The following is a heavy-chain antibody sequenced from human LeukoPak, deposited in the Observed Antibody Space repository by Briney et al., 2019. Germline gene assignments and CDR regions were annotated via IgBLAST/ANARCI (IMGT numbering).Heavy chain of an antibody. Sequence: ASVKVSCKASGYTFTGYYMHWVRQAPGQGLEWMGWINPNSGGTNYAQKFQGRVTMTRDTSISTAYMELSRLRSDDTAVYYCAGNTAVAGSPKGLPSLDVWGKGTTVTVSS. J-gene: IGHJ6*04. CDR1: GYTFTGYY. CDR2: INPNSGGT. CDR3: AGNTAVAGSPKGLPSLDV. D-gene: IGHD6-19*01. V-gene: IGHV1-2*02.